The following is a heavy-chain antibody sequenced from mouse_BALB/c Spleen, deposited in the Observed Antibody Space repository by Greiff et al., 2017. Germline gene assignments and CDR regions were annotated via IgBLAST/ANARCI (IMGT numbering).Heavy chain of an antibody. Sequence: EVQRVESGGDLVKPGGSLKLSCAASGFTFSSYGMSWVRQTPDKRLEWVATISSGGSYTYYPDSVKGRFTISRDNAKNTLYLQMSSLKSEDTAMYYCAREGSSGYYAMDYWGQGTSVTVSS. CDR1: GFTFSSYG. D-gene: IGHD3-1*01. CDR3: AREGSSGYYAMDY. CDR2: ISSGGSYT. V-gene: IGHV5-6*01. J-gene: IGHJ4*01.